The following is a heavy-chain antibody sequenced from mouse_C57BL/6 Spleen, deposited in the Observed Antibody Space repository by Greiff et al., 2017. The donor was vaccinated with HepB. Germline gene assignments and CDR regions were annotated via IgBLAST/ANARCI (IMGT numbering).Heavy chain of an antibody. V-gene: IGHV1-55*01. J-gene: IGHJ3*01. CDR1: GYTFTSYW. CDR3: ARKAQARGWFAY. D-gene: IGHD3-2*02. CDR2: IYPGSGST. Sequence: QVQLQQPGAELVKPGASVKMSCKASGYTFTSYWITWVKQRPGQGLEWIGDIYPGSGSTNYNEKFKSKATLTVDTSSSTAYMQLSSLTSEDSAVYYGARKAQARGWFAYWGQGTLVTVSA.